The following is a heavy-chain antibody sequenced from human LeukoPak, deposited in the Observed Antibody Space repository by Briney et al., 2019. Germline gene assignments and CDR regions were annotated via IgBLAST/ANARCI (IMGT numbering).Heavy chain of an antibody. D-gene: IGHD3-16*01. CDR1: GGSISSGSYY. CDR2: IYTSGST. V-gene: IGHV4-61*02. CDR3: ARLITAFQAFDS. Sequence: PSETLSLTCTVSGGSISSGSYYWSWIRQPAEKGMEWIGRIYTSGSTNYNPSLKSRVTISVDTSKNQFSLNLSSVTAADTAVYYCARLITAFQAFDSWGQGTLVTVSS. J-gene: IGHJ4*02.